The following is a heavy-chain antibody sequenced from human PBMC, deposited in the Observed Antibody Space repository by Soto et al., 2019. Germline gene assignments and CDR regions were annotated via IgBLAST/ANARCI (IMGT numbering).Heavy chain of an antibody. J-gene: IGHJ6*02. CDR3: ARDRCSSTSCHGSYYGMDV. CDR2: INPSGGST. D-gene: IGHD2-2*01. CDR1: GYTFTSYY. Sequence: QVQLVQSGAEVKKPGASVKVSCKASGYTFTSYYMHWVRQAPGQGLEWMGIINPSGGSTSYAQKFQGRVTMTRDTSTSTVYMELSSLRSEDTAVYYCARDRCSSTSCHGSYYGMDVWGQGTTVTVSS. V-gene: IGHV1-46*01.